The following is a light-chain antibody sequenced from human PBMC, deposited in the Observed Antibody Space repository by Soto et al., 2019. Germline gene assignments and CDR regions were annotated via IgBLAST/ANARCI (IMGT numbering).Light chain of an antibody. CDR2: GAS. J-gene: IGKJ3*01. CDR3: QQYNNWPLT. V-gene: IGKV3-15*01. CDR1: QSVSSI. Sequence: EIVMTQSPATLSVSPGERATLSCRASQSVSSILAWYQQKPGQAPRLLIYGASTRATGIPARFSGSGSGTEFTLTISSLQSEDFAVYYCQQYNNWPLTFGPGTKVDIK.